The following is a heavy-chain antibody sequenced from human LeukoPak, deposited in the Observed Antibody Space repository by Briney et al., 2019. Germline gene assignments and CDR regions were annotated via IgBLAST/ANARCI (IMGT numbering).Heavy chain of an antibody. D-gene: IGHD3-10*01. CDR3: ARGTLWFPIDY. CDR2: ISSSSSYI. V-gene: IGHV3-21*01. Sequence: GGSLRLSCVASGFTFSSYSMNWVRQAPGKGLEWVSPISSSSSYIYYADSVKGRFTISRDNAKKSLYLQMNSLRAEDTAVYYCARGTLWFPIDYWGQGILVTVSS. J-gene: IGHJ4*02. CDR1: GFTFSSYS.